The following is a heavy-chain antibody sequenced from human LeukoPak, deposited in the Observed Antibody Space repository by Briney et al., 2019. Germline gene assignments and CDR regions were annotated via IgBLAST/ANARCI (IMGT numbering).Heavy chain of an antibody. CDR2: IYSGGST. CDR1: GFTVSSNY. CDR3: ARDGPDSSGYFLYFDY. D-gene: IGHD3-22*01. J-gene: IGHJ4*02. Sequence: GGSLRLSCAASGFTVSSNYMSWVRQAPGKGLEWVSAIYSGGSTYYADSVKGRFTISRDNSKNTLYLQMNSLRAEDTAVYYCARDGPDSSGYFLYFDYWGQGTLVTVSS. V-gene: IGHV3-53*01.